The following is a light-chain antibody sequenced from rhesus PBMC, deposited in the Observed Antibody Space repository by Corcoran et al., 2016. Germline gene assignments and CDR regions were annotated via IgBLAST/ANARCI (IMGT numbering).Light chain of an antibody. V-gene: IGKV1-37*01. CDR2: SAS. CDR1: QGISSY. Sequence: DIQMTQSPSSLSASEGDTVTITCRASQGISSYLAWFQQKPGKAPKPLIYSASNLETGVTSRFIGSGSGTEFTLTISSLQPEDFATYYCQQYNSAPFTFGPGTKLDIK. CDR3: QQYNSAPFT. J-gene: IGKJ3*01.